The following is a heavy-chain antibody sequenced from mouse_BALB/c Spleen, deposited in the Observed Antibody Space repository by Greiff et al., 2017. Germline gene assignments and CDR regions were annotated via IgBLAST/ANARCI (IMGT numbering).Heavy chain of an antibody. V-gene: IGHV2-9*02. D-gene: IGHD2-4*01. CDR2: IWAGGST. CDR1: GFSLTSYG. J-gene: IGHJ3*01. CDR3: AREGGMITDVAY. Sequence: VQVVESGPGLVAPSQSLSITCTVSGFSLTSYGVHWVRQPPGKGLEWLGVIWAGGSTNYNSALMSRLSISKDNSKSQVFLKMNSLQTDDTAMYYCAREGGMITDVAYWGQGTLVTVSA.